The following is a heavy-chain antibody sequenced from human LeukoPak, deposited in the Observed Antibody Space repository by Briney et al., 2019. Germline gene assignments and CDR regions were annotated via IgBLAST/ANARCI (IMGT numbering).Heavy chain of an antibody. CDR3: AKDKGLHNWFDP. Sequence: GGSLRLSCAASGFTVSSNYMSWVRQAPGKGLEWVSVIYSGGSTYYADSVKGRFTISRDNSKNTLYLQMNSLRAEDTAVYYCAKDKGLHNWFDPWGQGTLVTVSS. D-gene: IGHD2-21*02. J-gene: IGHJ5*02. V-gene: IGHV3-53*01. CDR1: GFTVSSNY. CDR2: IYSGGST.